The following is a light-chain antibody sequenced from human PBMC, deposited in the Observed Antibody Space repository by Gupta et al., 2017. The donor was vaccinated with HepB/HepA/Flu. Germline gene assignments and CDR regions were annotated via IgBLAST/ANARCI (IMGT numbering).Light chain of an antibody. J-gene: IGLJ2*01. CDR1: STDVGGYNS. CDR2: DDT. CDR3: NSYTSRTTVV. V-gene: IGLV2-14*03. Sequence: QSALTHPASVSGSPGPSITISCTGTSTDVGGYNSVSWYQQYPGKAPKLMIYDDTNRPSGVSNRFSGSKSGNTASLTISGLQAEDEADYYCNSYTSRTTVVFGGGTQLTVL.